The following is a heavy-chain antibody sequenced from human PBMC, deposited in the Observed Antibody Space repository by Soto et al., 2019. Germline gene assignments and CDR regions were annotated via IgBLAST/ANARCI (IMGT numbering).Heavy chain of an antibody. CDR1: GGTFSSYA. Sequence: QVQLVQSGAGVKQPGSSVTVSCTASGGTFSSYAISWVRQAPGQGLEWMGGIIPIFGTANYAQKFQGRVTITADKSTSTAYMELSSLRSEDTAVYYCARESHIAAHSYYGIDGWGQGTTVTVSS. D-gene: IGHD6-6*01. V-gene: IGHV1-69*06. J-gene: IGHJ6*02. CDR3: ARESHIAAHSYYGIDG. CDR2: IIPIFGTA.